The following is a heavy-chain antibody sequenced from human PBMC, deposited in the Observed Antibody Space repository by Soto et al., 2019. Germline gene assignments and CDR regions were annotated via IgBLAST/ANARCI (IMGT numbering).Heavy chain of an antibody. CDR1: GFSFSSHV. J-gene: IGHJ5*01. CDR3: AKGWCDS. Sequence: GGSLRLSCAASGFSFSSHVMSWVRQAPGKGLEWVSSISGSGGGTYYADSVKGRFIISRDNSKNTLDLQMNSLRVEDTAVYYCAKGWCDSWGQGTPVTVSS. V-gene: IGHV3-23*01. CDR2: ISGSGGGT.